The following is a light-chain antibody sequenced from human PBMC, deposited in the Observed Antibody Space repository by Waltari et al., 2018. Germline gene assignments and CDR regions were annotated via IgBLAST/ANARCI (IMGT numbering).Light chain of an antibody. CDR1: QRVGNN. Sequence: DIVMTQSPGTLSVSPGERATLSCRASQRVGNNLAWYQQKRGQAPRLLIFGAFTRATDIPARFSGSGSGTEFTLTISGVQSEDFEVYYCQQYNFWPRTFGQGTKVEI. CDR3: QQYNFWPRT. CDR2: GAF. V-gene: IGKV3-15*01. J-gene: IGKJ1*01.